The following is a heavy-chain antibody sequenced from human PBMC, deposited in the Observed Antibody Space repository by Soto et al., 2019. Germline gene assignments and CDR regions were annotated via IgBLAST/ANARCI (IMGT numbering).Heavy chain of an antibody. D-gene: IGHD2-2*01. V-gene: IGHV3-7*01. Sequence: EVQLLESGGGLVQPGGSLRLSCAVSGFTFGSYWMNWVRLIPGKGLEWVAYINPDGSATYDVYSVKGRFTMSRDNDKTSLDLELNTVRIEDNSVYYCARGVYGGAGCYYYFDYCAKGTLITVS. CDR2: INPDGSAT. CDR1: GFTFGSYW. J-gene: IGHJ4*02. CDR3: ARGVYGGAGCYYYFDY.